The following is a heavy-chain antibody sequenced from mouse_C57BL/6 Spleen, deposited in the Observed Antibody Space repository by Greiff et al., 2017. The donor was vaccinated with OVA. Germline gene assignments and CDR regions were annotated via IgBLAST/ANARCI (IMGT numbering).Heavy chain of an antibody. CDR3: AREYYGSSYVFAY. CDR2: IYPGDGDT. J-gene: IGHJ3*01. Sequence: QVQLQQSGPELVKPGASVKISCKASGYAFSSSWMNWVKQRPGKGLEWIGRIYPGDGDTNYNGKFKGKATLTADKSSSTAYMQLSSLTSEDSAVYFCAREYYGSSYVFAYWGQGTLVTVSA. CDR1: GYAFSSSW. V-gene: IGHV1-82*01. D-gene: IGHD1-1*01.